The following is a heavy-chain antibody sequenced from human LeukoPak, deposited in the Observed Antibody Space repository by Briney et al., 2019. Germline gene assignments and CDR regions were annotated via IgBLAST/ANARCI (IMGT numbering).Heavy chain of an antibody. V-gene: IGHV3-15*01. CDR1: GFTFSNAW. Sequence: PGGSLRLSCAASGFTFSNAWISWVRQAPGKGLEWVGRIKSKTDGGTTDYAAPVKGRFTISRDDSKNTLYLQMNSLKTEDTAVYYCTTGLAAAGDAFDIWGQGTMVTVSS. CDR2: IKSKTDGGTT. D-gene: IGHD6-13*01. CDR3: TTGLAAAGDAFDI. J-gene: IGHJ3*02.